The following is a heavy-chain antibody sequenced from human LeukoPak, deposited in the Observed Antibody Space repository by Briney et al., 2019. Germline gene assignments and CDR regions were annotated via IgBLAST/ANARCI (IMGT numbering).Heavy chain of an antibody. CDR3: ARRIPGSSVFAFDI. V-gene: IGHV4-59*01. D-gene: IGHD2-15*01. CDR2: IYYSGNT. Sequence: NPSETLSLTCTVAGGPISSFYWSWIRQSPEKGLEWIGYIYYSGNTNYNPSLKSRVTISADTSKNQFSLKLRSVTAADTAVYYCARRIPGSSVFAFDIWDQGTMVTVSS. CDR1: GGPISSFY. J-gene: IGHJ3*02.